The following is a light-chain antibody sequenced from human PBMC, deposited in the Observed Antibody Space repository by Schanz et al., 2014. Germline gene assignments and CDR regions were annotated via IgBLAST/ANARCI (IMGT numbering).Light chain of an antibody. CDR2: DVS. Sequence: QSALTQPPSASGSPGQSVTISCTGTSSDVGGYNYVSWYRQHPGKAPKLMIYDVSKRPSGVPDRFSASKSGNTASLTVSGLQAEDEADYYCSSYAGSNNLVFGGGTKLTVL. CDR1: SSDVGGYNY. J-gene: IGLJ2*01. V-gene: IGLV2-8*01. CDR3: SSYAGSNNLV.